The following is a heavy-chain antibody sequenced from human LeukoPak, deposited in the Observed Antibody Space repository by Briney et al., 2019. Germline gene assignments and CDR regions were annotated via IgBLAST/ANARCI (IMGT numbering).Heavy chain of an antibody. V-gene: IGHV3-7*01. CDR2: IKQDGSEK. CDR1: GFTFSSYW. CDR3: ARDSRSGYYYN. Sequence: GGSLRISCAASGFTFSSYWMSWVRQAPGKGLEWVANIKQDGSEKYYVDSVKGRFTISRDNAKNSLYLQMNSLRAEDTAVYYCARDSRSGYYYNWGQGTLVTVSS. J-gene: IGHJ4*02. D-gene: IGHD3-22*01.